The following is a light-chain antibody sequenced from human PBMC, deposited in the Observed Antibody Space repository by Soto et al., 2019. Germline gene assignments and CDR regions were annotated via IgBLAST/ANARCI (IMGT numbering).Light chain of an antibody. CDR3: SSYTTSNTRQIV. CDR1: SSDVGGYNY. V-gene: IGLV2-14*03. Sequence: QSVLTQPASVSGSPGQSITISCTGTSSDVGGYNYVSWYHHHPGKAPKLIIYDVTNRPSGVSNPFSGSKSGNTASLTISGLQPEDEADYYCSSYTTSNTRQIVFGTGTKLTVL. J-gene: IGLJ1*01. CDR2: DVT.